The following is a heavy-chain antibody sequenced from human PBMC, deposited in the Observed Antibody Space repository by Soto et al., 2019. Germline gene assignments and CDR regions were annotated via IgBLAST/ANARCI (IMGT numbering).Heavy chain of an antibody. CDR1: GYSFTTYG. J-gene: IGHJ4*02. Sequence: QVQLVQSGAEVKKPGASVQVSCKASGYSFTTYGFSWVRQAPGQGLEWMGWISAYGTTTDYAQSLQCRVTLTTDTSTSPTYMELRSLRVADTGVYYCTRDPGIAAPGRGLGDYWGQGTLVTVSS. V-gene: IGHV1-18*04. CDR2: ISAYGTTT. D-gene: IGHD6-13*01. CDR3: TRDPGIAAPGRGLGDY.